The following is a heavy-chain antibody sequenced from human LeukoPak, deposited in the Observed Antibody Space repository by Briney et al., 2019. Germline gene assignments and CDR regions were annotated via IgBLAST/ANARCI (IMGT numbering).Heavy chain of an antibody. CDR2: ISGNGDNT. Sequence: GGSLRLSCAASGFTFSSYGMSWVRQSPGKGLEWVSGISGNGDNTYYADSVKGRFTISRDNSKNTLYLQMNSLRAEDTALYFCARDTGTGTTLYYYYMDVWGKGTTVTVSS. J-gene: IGHJ6*03. D-gene: IGHD1-1*01. CDR3: ARDTGTGTTLYYYYMDV. V-gene: IGHV3-23*01. CDR1: GFTFSSYG.